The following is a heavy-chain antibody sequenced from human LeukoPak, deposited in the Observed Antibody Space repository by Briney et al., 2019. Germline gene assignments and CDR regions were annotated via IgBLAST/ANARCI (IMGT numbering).Heavy chain of an antibody. J-gene: IGHJ4*02. CDR3: TRVAVPEFDC. CDR2: INPNSGDT. V-gene: IGHV1-2*05. D-gene: IGHD6-19*01. CDR1: GYTFTAYY. Sequence: ASVKVSCKASGYTFTAYYMHWVRQAPGQGLEWMGRINPNSGDTNYAQMFHGGVTMTRDMSINTAYMALGRLRSDDTGMCYCTRVAVPEFDCRGQGTLVTVSS.